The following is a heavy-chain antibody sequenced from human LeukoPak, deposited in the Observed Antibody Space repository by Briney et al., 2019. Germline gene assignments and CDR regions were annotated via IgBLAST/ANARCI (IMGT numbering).Heavy chain of an antibody. CDR3: ARAFGDNVSSAPLIDY. CDR1: GFTFSNYG. D-gene: IGHD2-21*02. V-gene: IGHV3-33*01. CDR2: IWYDGSTK. Sequence: GGSLRHSCAASGFTFSNYGMHWVRQAPGEGLEGVAVIWYDGSTKYNPDTVKGRFTISRDNSKNTLYLQMNSLRAEDAAVYYCARAFGDNVSSAPLIDYWGQGSLVTVSS. J-gene: IGHJ4*02.